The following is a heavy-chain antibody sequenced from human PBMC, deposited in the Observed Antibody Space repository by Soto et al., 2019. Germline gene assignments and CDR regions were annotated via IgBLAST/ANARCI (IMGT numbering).Heavy chain of an antibody. Sequence: QLQLQESGPGLVKPSETLSLTCTVSGVSISNSSYYWGWILRPPGKGLEWIGTIYYSGITYYNPSLKSRVTISVDTSKNQFSLKLTSVTAADTAVYYCARHGSNWGQGTLVTVSS. V-gene: IGHV4-39*01. CDR2: IYYSGIT. CDR3: ARHGSN. CDR1: GVSISNSSYY. J-gene: IGHJ4*02.